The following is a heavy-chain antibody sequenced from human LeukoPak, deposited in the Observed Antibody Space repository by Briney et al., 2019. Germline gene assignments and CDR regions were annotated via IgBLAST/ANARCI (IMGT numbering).Heavy chain of an antibody. CDR3: AVNPGIAVAGDAFDI. V-gene: IGHV1-69*05. D-gene: IGHD6-19*01. Sequence: GASVKVSCKASGGIFSSYAISWVRQAPGQGLEWMGGIIPIFGTANYAQKFQGRVTITTDEPTSTAYMELSSLRSEDTAVYYCAVNPGIAVAGDAFDIWGQGTMVTVSS. J-gene: IGHJ3*02. CDR2: IIPIFGTA. CDR1: GGIFSSYA.